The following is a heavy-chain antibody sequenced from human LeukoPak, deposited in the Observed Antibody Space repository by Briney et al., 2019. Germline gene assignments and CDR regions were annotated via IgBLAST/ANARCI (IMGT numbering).Heavy chain of an antibody. CDR3: ATRPPYCSSTSCYQYDY. J-gene: IGHJ4*02. V-gene: IGHV1-69*05. Sequence: SVKVSCKASGGTFSSSAISWVRQAPGQGLEWMGGIIPIFGTANYAQKFQGRVTITTDESTSTAYMELSSLRSDDTAVYYCATRPPYCSSTSCYQYDYWGQGTLVTVSP. CDR1: GGTFSSSA. D-gene: IGHD2-2*01. CDR2: IIPIFGTA.